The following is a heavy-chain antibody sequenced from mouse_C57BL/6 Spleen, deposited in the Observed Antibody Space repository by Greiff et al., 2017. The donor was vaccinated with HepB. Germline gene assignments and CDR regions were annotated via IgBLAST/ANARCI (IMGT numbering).Heavy chain of an antibody. V-gene: IGHV14-1*01. CDR3: TTDYYGSSWAY. CDR1: GFNIKDYY. Sequence: VQLKQSGAELVRPGASVKLSCTASGFNIKDYYMHWVKQRPEQGLEWIGRIDPEDGDTEYAPKFQGTATMTADTTSNTAYLQLSSLTSEDSAVYYCTTDYYGSSWAYWGQGTLVTVSA. CDR2: IDPEDGDT. J-gene: IGHJ3*01. D-gene: IGHD1-1*01.